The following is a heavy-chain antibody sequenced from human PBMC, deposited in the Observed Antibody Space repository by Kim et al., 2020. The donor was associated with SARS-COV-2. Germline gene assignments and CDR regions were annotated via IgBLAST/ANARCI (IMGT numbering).Heavy chain of an antibody. CDR1: GYTLTELS. D-gene: IGHD3-3*01. CDR2: FDPEDGET. CDR3: ATEWQGEFLEWLFPFDP. J-gene: IGHJ5*02. Sequence: ASVKVSCKVSGYTLTELSMHWVRQAPGKGLEWMGGFDPEDGETIYAQKFQGRVTRTEDTSTDTAYMELSSLRSEDTAVYYCATEWQGEFLEWLFPFDPWGQGTLVTVSS. V-gene: IGHV1-24*01.